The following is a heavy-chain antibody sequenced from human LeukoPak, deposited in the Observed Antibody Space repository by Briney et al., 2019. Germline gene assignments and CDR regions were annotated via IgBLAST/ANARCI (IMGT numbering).Heavy chain of an antibody. D-gene: IGHD3-22*01. CDR2: INPSGGRT. CDR1: GYTFITYY. V-gene: IGHV1-46*01. CDR3: ARGGRDYHDSSGYYT. Sequence: ASVKVSCKASGYTFITYYIHWVRQPPGLGLEWMGMINPSGGRTSYAQKFQGRATMTRDTSTNTVYMDLYSLRSGDTAVYYCARGGRDYHDSSGYYTWGQGTLVTVSS. J-gene: IGHJ5*02.